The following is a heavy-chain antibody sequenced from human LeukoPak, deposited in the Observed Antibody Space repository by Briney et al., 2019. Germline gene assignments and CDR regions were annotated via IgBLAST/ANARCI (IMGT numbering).Heavy chain of an antibody. CDR3: TLYNY. CDR1: GYSFTSQD. CDR2: INPGNGDT. V-gene: IGHV1-3*03. Sequence: ASVKVSCKTSGYSFTSQDMHWVRQAPGQSLEWMGCINPGNGDTKYSQEFQGRVTITRDTSATTAYMELSSLRSDDMAVYYCTLYNYLGQGTLVTVSS. D-gene: IGHD2-2*02. J-gene: IGHJ4*02.